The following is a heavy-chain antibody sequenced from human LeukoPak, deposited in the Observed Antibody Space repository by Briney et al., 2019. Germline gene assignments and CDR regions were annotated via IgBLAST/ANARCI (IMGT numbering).Heavy chain of an antibody. Sequence: RWASVKVSCKASGYTFTGYYMHWVRQAPGQGLEWMGWINPNSGGTNYAQKFQERVTITRDMSTSTAYMELSSLRSEDTAVYYCAAVLACSSTSCYTGSGRPRTHGDYWGQGTLVTVSS. V-gene: IGHV1-2*02. D-gene: IGHD2-2*02. CDR3: AAVLACSSTSCYTGSGRPRTHGDY. J-gene: IGHJ4*02. CDR2: INPNSGGT. CDR1: GYTFTGYY.